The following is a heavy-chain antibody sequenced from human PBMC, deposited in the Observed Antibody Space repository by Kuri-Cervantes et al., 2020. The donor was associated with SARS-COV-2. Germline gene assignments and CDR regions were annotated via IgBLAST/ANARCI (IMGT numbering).Heavy chain of an antibody. J-gene: IGHJ4*02. Sequence: GESRKSSCAASGFTFRSYAMSWVRQAPGKGLEWVAVISYDGSNKYYADAVKGRFTISRDNAKNSMYLQMSSLRAEDTAVYYCARDLRLGKSLDYWGQGTLVTVSS. D-gene: IGHD7-27*01. CDR1: GFTFRSYA. CDR2: ISYDGSNK. V-gene: IGHV3-30-3*01. CDR3: ARDLRLGKSLDY.